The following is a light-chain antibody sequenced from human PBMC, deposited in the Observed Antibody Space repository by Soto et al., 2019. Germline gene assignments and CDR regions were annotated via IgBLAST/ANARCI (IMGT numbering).Light chain of an antibody. CDR1: QSIRSS. J-gene: IGKJ1*01. CDR2: GAS. CDR3: HQRQSWTRT. V-gene: IGKV3-15*01. Sequence: EIVMTQSPATLSVSPGERVTLSCRDTQSIRSSLAWYQQRPGQPPRLXIYGASTREAGIQPMFSGSGSGTEFTLTISDVQPEDVALYYCHQRQSWTRTFGQGTKVDIK.